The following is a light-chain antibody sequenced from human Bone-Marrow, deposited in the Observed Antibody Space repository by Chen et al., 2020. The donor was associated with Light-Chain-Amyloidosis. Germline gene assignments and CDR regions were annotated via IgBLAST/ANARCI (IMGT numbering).Light chain of an antibody. CDR1: NIGSTS. CDR3: QVLDRSSDRPV. V-gene: IGLV3-21*02. CDR2: DDS. J-gene: IGLJ3*02. Sequence: SYVLTQPSSVSVAPGQTATIACGGNNIGSTSAHWYQQTPGQAPLLVVYDDSDRPSGIPERLSGSNSGNTATLTISRVEAGDEADYYCQVLDRSSDRPVFGGGTKLTVL.